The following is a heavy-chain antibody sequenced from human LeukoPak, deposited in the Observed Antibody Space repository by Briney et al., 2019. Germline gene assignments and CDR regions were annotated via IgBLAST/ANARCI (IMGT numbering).Heavy chain of an antibody. CDR1: GGSISSSSYY. J-gene: IGHJ4*02. V-gene: IGHV4-39*01. CDR2: IYYSGST. D-gene: IGHD2-21*02. CDR3: ARHAYCGGDCYSPTYFDY. Sequence: SETLSLTCTVSGGSISSSSYYWGWIRQPPGKGLEWVGSIYYSGSTYYNPSLKSRVTISVDTSKNQFSLKLSSVTAADTAVYYCARHAYCGGDCYSPTYFDYWGQGTLVTVSS.